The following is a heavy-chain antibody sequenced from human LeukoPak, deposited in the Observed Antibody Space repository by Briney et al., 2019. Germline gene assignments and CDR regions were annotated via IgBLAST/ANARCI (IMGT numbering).Heavy chain of an antibody. CDR2: IYTSGTT. D-gene: IGHD5-24*01. CDR3: ARSDSRDGYNRDAFDI. CDR1: GGSFSGYY. Sequence: SETLSLTCAVYGGSFSGYYWSWIRQPPGKGLEWIGRIYTSGTTNYNPSLKSRVTISVDTSKNEFSLKLSSVTAADTAVYYCARSDSRDGYNRDAFDIWGQGTMVTVSS. V-gene: IGHV4-59*10. J-gene: IGHJ3*02.